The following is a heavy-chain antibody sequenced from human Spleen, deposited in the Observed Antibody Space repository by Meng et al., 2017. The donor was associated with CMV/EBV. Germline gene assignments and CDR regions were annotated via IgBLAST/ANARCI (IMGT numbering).Heavy chain of an antibody. V-gene: IGHV4-59*01. J-gene: IGHJ4*02. Sequence: SETLSLTCTVSGGSISGYYWTWVRQPPGKGLEWIGYIYYKGDTKYNPSLKSPVTMSVDTSKNQFSLKLTSVTAADTAVYYCARDSRYSSSSPPYFDYWGQGTLVTVSS. CDR1: GGSISGYY. CDR3: ARDSRYSSSSPPYFDY. CDR2: IYYKGDT. D-gene: IGHD6-6*01.